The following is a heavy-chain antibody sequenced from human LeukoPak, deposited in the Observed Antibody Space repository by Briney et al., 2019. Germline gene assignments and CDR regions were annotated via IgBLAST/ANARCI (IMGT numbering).Heavy chain of an antibody. J-gene: IGHJ4*02. D-gene: IGHD6-13*01. CDR2: ISGSGGST. CDR1: GFTFSSYA. CDR3: AKDPEYSSSWDY. V-gene: IGHV3-23*01. Sequence: GGSLRLSCAASGFTFSSYAMSWVRQAPGKGLEWVSAISGSGGSTYYADSVKGRFTISRDNSKNTLYLQMNSLRPEDTAVYYCAKDPEYSSSWDYWGPGTLVTVSS.